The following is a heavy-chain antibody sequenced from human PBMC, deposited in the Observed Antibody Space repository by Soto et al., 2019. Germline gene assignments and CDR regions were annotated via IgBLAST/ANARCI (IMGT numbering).Heavy chain of an antibody. J-gene: IGHJ3*01. CDR1: GFIFQTYA. Sequence: GGSLTLSCLSSGFIFQTYAIPWVGQAPCKGLQWVASISNAGVVTTYAEPMKVRSLISIDTSASRLYLRLYIRRTADTTYYYCSKDYRGSRNVFDAWGRGTVVTVSS. V-gene: IGHV3-30*18. CDR3: SKDYRGSRNVFDA. D-gene: IGHD2-2*01. CDR2: ISNAGVVT.